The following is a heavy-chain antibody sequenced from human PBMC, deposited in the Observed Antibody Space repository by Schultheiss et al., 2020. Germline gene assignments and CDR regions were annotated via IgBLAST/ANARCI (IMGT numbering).Heavy chain of an antibody. CDR2: IYYSGTT. CDR3: ARNLWELVGY. CDR1: GGSISGYY. J-gene: IGHJ4*02. D-gene: IGHD1-26*01. V-gene: IGHV4-59*04. Sequence: SETLSLTCTVSGGSISGYYWSWIRQPPGKGLECIGSIYYSGTTYYNPSLKSRVTMSVDTSKNQFSLKLSSVTAADTAVYYCARNLWELVGYWGQGTLVTVS.